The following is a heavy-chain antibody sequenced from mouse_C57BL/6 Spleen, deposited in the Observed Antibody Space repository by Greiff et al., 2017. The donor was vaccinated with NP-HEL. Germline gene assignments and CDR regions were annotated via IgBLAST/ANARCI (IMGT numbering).Heavy chain of an antibody. CDR2: INPNNGGT. D-gene: IGHD3-2*02. Sequence: EVQLQQSGPELVKPGASVKISCKASGYTFTDYYMNWVKQSHGKSLEWIGDINPNNGGTSYNQKFKGKATLTVDKSSSTAYMELRSRTSEDSAVYYCAIRQLRPWYFDYWGQGTTLTVSS. CDR1: GYTFTDYY. CDR3: AIRQLRPWYFDY. J-gene: IGHJ2*01. V-gene: IGHV1-26*01.